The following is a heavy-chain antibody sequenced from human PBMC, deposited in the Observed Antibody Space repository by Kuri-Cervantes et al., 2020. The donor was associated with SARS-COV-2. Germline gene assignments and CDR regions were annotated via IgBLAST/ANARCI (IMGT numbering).Heavy chain of an antibody. CDR2: IYYRGCT. V-gene: IGHV4-59*12. D-gene: IGHD3-10*01. CDR1: GGSISSYY. Sequence: SETLSLTCTVPGGSISSYYWSWIRQPPGKGLEWIGYIYYRGCTNYNPSLNSRGTMSVYTSKNQFSLKLSSMTAADTAVYYCARDSAALGGFGELLPNWFDPWGQGTLVTVSS. CDR3: ARDSAALGGFGELLPNWFDP. J-gene: IGHJ5*02.